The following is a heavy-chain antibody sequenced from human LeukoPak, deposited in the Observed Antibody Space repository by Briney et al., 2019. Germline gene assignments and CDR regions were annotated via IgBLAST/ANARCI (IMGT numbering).Heavy chain of an antibody. V-gene: IGHV4-39*07. Sequence: SETLSLTCTVSGGSISSSSYYWGWIRQPPGKGLEWIGSIYYSGSTYYNPSLKSRVTISVDTSKNQFSLKLSSVTAADTAVYYCACVATIWSYYYYMDVWGKGTTVTVSS. CDR1: GGSISSSSYY. CDR3: ACVATIWSYYYYMDV. D-gene: IGHD5-12*01. CDR2: IYYSGST. J-gene: IGHJ6*03.